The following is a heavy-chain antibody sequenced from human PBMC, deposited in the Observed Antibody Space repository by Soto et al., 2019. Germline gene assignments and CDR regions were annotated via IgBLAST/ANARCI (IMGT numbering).Heavy chain of an antibody. J-gene: IGHJ5*02. CDR3: ARVYPSDTRYGYVGNNWFDP. CDR2: INPSGGST. CDR1: GYTFTSYY. D-gene: IGHD5-18*01. V-gene: IGHV1-46*03. Sequence: QVQLVQSGAEVKKPGASVKVSCKASGYTFTSYYMHWVRQAPGQGLEWMGIINPSGGSTSYAQKFQGRVTMTRDTSTSTVYTELSSLRSEDTAVYYCARVYPSDTRYGYVGNNWFDPWGQGTLVTVSS.